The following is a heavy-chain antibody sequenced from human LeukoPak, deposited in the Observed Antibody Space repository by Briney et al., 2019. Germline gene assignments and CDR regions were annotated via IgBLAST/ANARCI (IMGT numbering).Heavy chain of an antibody. V-gene: IGHV3-74*01. CDR2: IHSDGSST. Sequence: PGGSLRLSCAASGFTFSSYWMHWVRQAPGKGLVWVSRIHSDGSSTSYADSVKGRFTISRDNAKNTLYLQMNSLRAEDTAVYYCARTLADAYGSGSYWSYYYYGMDVWGQGTTVTVSS. J-gene: IGHJ6*02. CDR1: GFTFSSYW. D-gene: IGHD3-10*01. CDR3: ARTLADAYGSGSYWSYYYYGMDV.